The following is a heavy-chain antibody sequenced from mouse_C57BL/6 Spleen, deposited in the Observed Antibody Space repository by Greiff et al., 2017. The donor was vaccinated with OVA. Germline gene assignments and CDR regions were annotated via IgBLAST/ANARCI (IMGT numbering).Heavy chain of an antibody. CDR3: ARDLYDYDGDVLWFAY. CDR2: IYPGSGST. J-gene: IGHJ3*01. CDR1: GYTFTSYW. D-gene: IGHD2-4*01. Sequence: QVQLQQPGAELVKPGASVKMSCKASGYTFTSYWITWVKQRPGQGLEWIGDIYPGSGSTNYNEKFKSKATLTVDTSSSTAYMQLSSLTSEDSAVYYCARDLYDYDGDVLWFAYWGQGTLVTVSA. V-gene: IGHV1-55*01.